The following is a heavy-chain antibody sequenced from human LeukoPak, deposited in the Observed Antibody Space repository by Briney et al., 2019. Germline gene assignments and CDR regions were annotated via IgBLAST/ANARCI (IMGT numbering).Heavy chain of an antibody. J-gene: IGHJ6*03. V-gene: IGHV4-4*08. D-gene: IGHD5-18*01. CDR2: ISDSGST. Sequence: SETLSLTCTVSGGTISSYYWRWIRQPPGKGLEWIGYISDSGSTNYNPSLQGRVTIVADTSKNQFSLRLSSETAADAAVYFCASPVKGYIDSYHYMDVWGKGTTVTVSS. CDR3: ASPVKGYIDSYHYMDV. CDR1: GGTISSYY.